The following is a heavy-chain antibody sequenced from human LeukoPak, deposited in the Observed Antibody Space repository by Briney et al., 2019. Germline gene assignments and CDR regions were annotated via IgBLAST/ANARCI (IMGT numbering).Heavy chain of an antibody. CDR2: IYYSGST. V-gene: IGHV4-30-4*01. D-gene: IGHD2-21*02. Sequence: PSETLSLTCTVSGGSISSGDYYWSWIRQPPGKGLEWIGYIYYSGSTYYNPSLKSRVTISVDTSKNQFSLKLSSVTAADTAVYYCARDRPSRRMIYCGGDCSPGAFDIWGQGTMVTVSS. J-gene: IGHJ3*02. CDR3: ARDRPSRRMIYCGGDCSPGAFDI. CDR1: GGSISSGDYY.